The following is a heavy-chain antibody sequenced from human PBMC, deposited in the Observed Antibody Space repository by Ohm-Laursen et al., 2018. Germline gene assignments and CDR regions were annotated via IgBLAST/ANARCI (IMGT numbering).Heavy chain of an antibody. CDR1: GFTFSSYA. Sequence: GSLRLSCAASGFTFSSYAMSWVRQAPGKGLEWVSAISGSGGSTYYADSVKGRFTISRDNSKNTLYLQMNSLRAEDTAVYYCAKDSSTGYYDSSGYENDVYYFDYWGQGTPVTVSS. CDR2: ISGSGGST. D-gene: IGHD3-22*01. CDR3: AKDSSTGYYDSSGYENDVYYFDY. V-gene: IGHV3-23*01. J-gene: IGHJ4*02.